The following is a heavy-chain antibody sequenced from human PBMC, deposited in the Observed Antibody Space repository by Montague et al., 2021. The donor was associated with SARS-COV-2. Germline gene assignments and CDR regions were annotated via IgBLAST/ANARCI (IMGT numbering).Heavy chain of an antibody. D-gene: IGHD1-1*01. Sequence: CAISGDSVASLRATWDWVRQSPSRGVEWLGRTYYRNKWYNDYAVSVRGRVTINPDTSKNQFSLQLNSVTPEDTAIYYCTSGREGNYNVMDVWGQGTTVTAAS. CDR3: TSGREGNYNVMDV. V-gene: IGHV6-1*01. J-gene: IGHJ6*02. CDR2: TYYRNKWYN. CDR1: GDSVASLRAT.